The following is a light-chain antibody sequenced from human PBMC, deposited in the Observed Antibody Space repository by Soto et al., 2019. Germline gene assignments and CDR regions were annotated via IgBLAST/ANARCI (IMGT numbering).Light chain of an antibody. Sequence: QSVLTQPPSASGTPGQRVTISCSGSSSNIGSNFACWFLHLPGTAPRLLIYSNNQRPSGVPDRFSGSKSGTSASLAISGLRSEDEADFYFAAWDDSLSGPVVFGGGTKLTVL. CDR1: SSNIGSNF. J-gene: IGLJ2*01. CDR2: SNN. CDR3: AAWDDSLSGPVV. V-gene: IGLV1-47*02.